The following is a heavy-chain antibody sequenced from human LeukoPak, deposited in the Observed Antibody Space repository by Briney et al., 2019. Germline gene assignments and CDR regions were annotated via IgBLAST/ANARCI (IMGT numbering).Heavy chain of an antibody. J-gene: IGHJ4*02. CDR2: IYYSGST. Sequence: SETLSLTCTVSGGSISSYDWSWIRQPPGKGLEWIGYIYYSGSTNYNPSLKSRVTISVDTSKNQFSLKLSSVTAADTAVYYCARVPAAREPIDYWGQGTLVTVSS. V-gene: IGHV4-59*01. CDR1: GGSISSYD. D-gene: IGHD2-2*01. CDR3: ARVPAAREPIDY.